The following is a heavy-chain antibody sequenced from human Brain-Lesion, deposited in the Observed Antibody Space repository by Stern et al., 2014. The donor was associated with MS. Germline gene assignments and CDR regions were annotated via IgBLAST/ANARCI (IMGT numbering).Heavy chain of an antibody. CDR3: ATYYYDSTGYNDF. J-gene: IGHJ4*02. Sequence: VQLLESGAEVKKPGASVKVSCKASGYTFTGYYMHWVRQAPGQGLEWMGWINPKSGGTNYAQKFQGRVPMPRDQSQNTGFMELSRLRSDDTAVYYCATYYYDSTGYNDFWGQGTLVTVSS. D-gene: IGHD3-22*01. CDR1: GYTFTGYY. V-gene: IGHV1-2*02. CDR2: INPKSGGT.